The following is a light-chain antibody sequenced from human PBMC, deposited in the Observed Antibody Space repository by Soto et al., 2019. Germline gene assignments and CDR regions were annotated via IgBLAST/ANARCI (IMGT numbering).Light chain of an antibody. Sequence: EIVMTQSPATLSVSPGERATLSCRASQSVSNNVAWYQQKPGQAPRVLIYAASTRATGIPARFSGSGSGTEFTLTISSLQSEDFASYYCQQYNSYFFTFGPGTKVDVK. V-gene: IGKV3-15*01. CDR3: QQYNSYFFT. CDR2: AAS. J-gene: IGKJ3*01. CDR1: QSVSNN.